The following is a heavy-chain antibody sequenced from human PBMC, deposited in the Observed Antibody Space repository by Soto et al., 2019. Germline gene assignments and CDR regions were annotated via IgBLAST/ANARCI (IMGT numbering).Heavy chain of an antibody. CDR3: ARVLRLWFGESSDY. V-gene: IGHV4-34*01. J-gene: IGHJ4*02. CDR1: GGSFSGYY. D-gene: IGHD3-10*01. Sequence: SETLSLTCAVYGGSFSGYYWSWIRQPPGKGLEWIGEINHSGSTNYNPSLKSRVTISVDTSKNQFSLKLSSVTAADTAAYYCARVLRLWFGESSDYWGQGTLVTVSS. CDR2: INHSGST.